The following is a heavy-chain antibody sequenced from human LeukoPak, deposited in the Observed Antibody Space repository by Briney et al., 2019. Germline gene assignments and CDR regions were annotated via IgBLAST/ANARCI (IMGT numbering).Heavy chain of an antibody. CDR1: GGSFSGYY. J-gene: IGHJ5*02. CDR3: ARDRGGSGNNWFDP. V-gene: IGHV4-4*07. Sequence: SETLSLTCAVYGGSFSGYYWSWIRQPAGKGLEWIGRIYTSGSTNYNPSLKSRVTMSVDTSKNQFSLKLSSVTAADTAVYYCARDRGGSGNNWFDPWGQGTLVTVSS. CDR2: IYTSGST. D-gene: IGHD3-10*01.